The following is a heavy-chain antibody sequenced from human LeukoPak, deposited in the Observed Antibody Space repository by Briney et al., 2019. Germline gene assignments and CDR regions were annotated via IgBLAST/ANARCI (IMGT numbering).Heavy chain of an antibody. Sequence: SVKVSCKASGGTFSNYAISWVRQAPGQGLEWMGGIIPTFGTANYAQKFQGRVTITADESTSTAYMELSSLRSEDTAVYYCASTSGYSDAFDIWGQGTMVTVSS. CDR2: IIPTFGTA. V-gene: IGHV1-69*13. CDR3: ASTSGYSDAFDI. J-gene: IGHJ3*02. CDR1: GGTFSNYA. D-gene: IGHD2-2*03.